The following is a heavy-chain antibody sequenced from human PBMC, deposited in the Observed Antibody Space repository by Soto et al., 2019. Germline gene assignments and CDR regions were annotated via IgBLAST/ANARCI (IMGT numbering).Heavy chain of an antibody. CDR3: ARGGVLPNYYYYMDV. Sequence: ASVKVSCKASGYTFTSYYMHWVRQAPGQGLEWMGIINPSGGSTSYAQKFQGRVTMTRDTSTSTVYMELSSLRSEDTAVYYCARGGVLPNYYYYMDVWGKGTTVTVSS. J-gene: IGHJ6*03. V-gene: IGHV1-46*03. CDR1: GYTFTSYY. D-gene: IGHD3-16*01. CDR2: INPSGGST.